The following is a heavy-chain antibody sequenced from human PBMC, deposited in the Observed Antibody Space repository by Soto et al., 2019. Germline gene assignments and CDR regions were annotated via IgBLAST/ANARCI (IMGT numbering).Heavy chain of an antibody. D-gene: IGHD6-19*01. J-gene: IGHJ4*02. CDR1: GGSISSYY. CDR2: IYYSGST. V-gene: IGHV4-59*08. Sequence: LPETLSLTCTVSGGSISSYYWSWIRQPPGKGLEWIGYIYYSGSTNYNPSLKSRVTISVDTSKNQFSLKLSSVTAADTAVYYCARQAPYSSGWPIDYWGQGTLVTVSS. CDR3: ARQAPYSSGWPIDY.